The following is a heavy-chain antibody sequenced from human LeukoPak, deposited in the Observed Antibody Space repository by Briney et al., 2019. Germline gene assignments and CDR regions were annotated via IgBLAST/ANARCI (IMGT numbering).Heavy chain of an antibody. V-gene: IGHV4-30-2*01. CDR3: ARSAPTYYYDSSGFDAFDI. Sequence: SETLSLTCTVSGGSISSYSWSWIRQPPGKGLEWIGYIYHSGSTYYNPSLKSRVTISVDRSKNQFSLKLSSVTAADTAVYYCARSAPTYYYDSSGFDAFDIWGQGTMVTVSS. D-gene: IGHD3-22*01. CDR1: GGSISSYS. J-gene: IGHJ3*02. CDR2: IYHSGST.